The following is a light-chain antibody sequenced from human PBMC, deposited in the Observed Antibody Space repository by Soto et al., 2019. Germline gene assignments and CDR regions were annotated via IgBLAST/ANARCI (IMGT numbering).Light chain of an antibody. Sequence: QSVLTQPASVSGSAGQSITISCTGTSSDVGNYNLVSWYLHHPGKAPQLLIYEDTKRPSGVSNRFSGSRSGNTASLTVSGLQAEDETDYYCCSYAGSSTYVFGTGTKLTVL. CDR2: EDT. V-gene: IGLV2-23*01. J-gene: IGLJ1*01. CDR3: CSYAGSSTYV. CDR1: SSDVGNYNL.